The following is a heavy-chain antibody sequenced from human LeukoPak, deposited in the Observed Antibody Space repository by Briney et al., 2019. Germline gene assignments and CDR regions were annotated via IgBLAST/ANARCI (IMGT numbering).Heavy chain of an antibody. CDR2: ISCKSGDT. D-gene: IGHD2/OR15-2a*01. Sequence: GASVKVSCKASGYPFSGSYLHWVRQAPGQGLEWMGWISCKSGDTNYAQKFQGRVTMTRDTSITTAYMELSRLTSDDTAIYYCARDYFDVAFAPWGQGTLVTVSA. CDR1: GYPFSGSY. V-gene: IGHV1-2*02. CDR3: ARDYFDVAFAP. J-gene: IGHJ5*02.